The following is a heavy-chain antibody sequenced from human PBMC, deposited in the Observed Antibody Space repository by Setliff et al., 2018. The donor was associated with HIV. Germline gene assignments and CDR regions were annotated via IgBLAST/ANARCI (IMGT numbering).Heavy chain of an antibody. CDR3: ARGGTSSNWFDP. V-gene: IGHV4-59*01. CDR2: IYYSGST. D-gene: IGHD2-2*01. J-gene: IGHJ5*02. Sequence: SETLSLTCTVSGGSISSYYWSWIRQPPGKGLEWIGYIYYSGSTNYNPSLKSRVTISVDTSKNQFSLKLSSVTAADTAVYYCARGGTSSNWFDPWGQGTLVTVSS. CDR1: GGSISSYY.